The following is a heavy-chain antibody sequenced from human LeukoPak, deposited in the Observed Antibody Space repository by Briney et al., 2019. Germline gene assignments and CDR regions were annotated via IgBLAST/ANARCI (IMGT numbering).Heavy chain of an antibody. CDR2: NSAYNGNT. Sequence: GASVKVSCKASGYTFRNYDIVWVRQATGQGLEWMGWNSAYNGNTNYAQKLQGRVTMTTDTSTSTAYMELRSLRSDDTAVYYCARVTGGSYYFEAFDYWGQGTLVTVSS. CDR3: ARVTGGSYYFEAFDY. J-gene: IGHJ4*02. V-gene: IGHV1-18*01. CDR1: GYTFRNYD. D-gene: IGHD1-26*01.